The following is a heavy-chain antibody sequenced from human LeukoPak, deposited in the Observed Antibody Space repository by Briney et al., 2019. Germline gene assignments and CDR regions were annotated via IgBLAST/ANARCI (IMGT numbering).Heavy chain of an antibody. D-gene: IGHD3-22*01. V-gene: IGHV3-11*01. CDR3: ASERKIQTWLRGLFDY. CDR1: GFTFSDYY. CDR2: ISPSSSTI. Sequence: GGSLRLSCAASGFTFSDYYMSWIRQAPGKGLGWVSYISPSSSTIYYADSGKGRFTVSRDNDKNSLYLQMNSPRAEDTAVYYCASERKIQTWLRGLFDYWGQGTLVTVSS. J-gene: IGHJ4*02.